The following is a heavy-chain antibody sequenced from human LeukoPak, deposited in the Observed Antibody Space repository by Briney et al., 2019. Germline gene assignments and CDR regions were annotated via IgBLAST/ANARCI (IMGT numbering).Heavy chain of an antibody. Sequence: GGSLRLSCSASGFTFSSYAMHWVRQAPGKGLEYVSVISSNGGSTYYADSVKGRFTISRDNSKNTLYLQMSSLRAEDTAVYYCGGYSGYGLFDYWGQGTLVTVSS. CDR3: GGYSGYGLFDY. V-gene: IGHV3-64D*06. D-gene: IGHD5-12*01. CDR2: ISSNGGST. CDR1: GFTFSSYA. J-gene: IGHJ4*02.